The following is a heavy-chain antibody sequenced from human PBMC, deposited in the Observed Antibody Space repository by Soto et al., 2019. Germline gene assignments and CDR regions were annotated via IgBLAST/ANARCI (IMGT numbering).Heavy chain of an antibody. CDR2: ISPSSTYI. Sequence: EVQLVESGGGLVKPGGSLRLSCAASGFNFRTYIMNWVRQAPGKGLEWVSSISPSSTYINPGDSVKGRFTISRDDATNSVFLQMNSLRAEDTAVYYVGRKECSNGLCPFDYWGKGTLVTVSS. CDR1: GFNFRTYI. J-gene: IGHJ4*02. D-gene: IGHD2-8*01. V-gene: IGHV3-21*01. CDR3: GRKECSNGLCPFDY.